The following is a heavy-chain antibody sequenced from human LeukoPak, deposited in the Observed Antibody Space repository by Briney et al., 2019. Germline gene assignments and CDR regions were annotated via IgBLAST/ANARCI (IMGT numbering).Heavy chain of an antibody. CDR3: AKYPSPLDAFDI. V-gene: IGHV5-51*01. J-gene: IGHJ3*02. CDR1: GYSFKTYW. CDR2: IYPGDSDT. D-gene: IGHD2-2*01. Sequence: GESLKISCKGSGYSFKTYWIGWVRQMPGKGLEWMGIIYPGDSDTRYSPSFQGQVTISADRSISTAYLQWSSLKASDTAMYYCAKYPSPLDAFDIWGQGTMVTVSS.